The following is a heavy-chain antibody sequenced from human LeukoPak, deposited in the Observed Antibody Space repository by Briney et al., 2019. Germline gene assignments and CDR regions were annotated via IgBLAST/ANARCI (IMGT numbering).Heavy chain of an antibody. CDR3: AKSFHDFFYSYMDV. J-gene: IGHJ6*03. Sequence: GGSLRLSCAASGFTFSRNAMHWVRQAPGKGLEWVAVISYDGSNKYYADSVKGRFTISRDNSKNTLYLQMNSLRAGDTAVYYCAKSFHDFFYSYMDVWGKGTTVTVSS. CDR2: ISYDGSNK. CDR1: GFTFSRNA. V-gene: IGHV3-30-3*02. D-gene: IGHD3-16*02.